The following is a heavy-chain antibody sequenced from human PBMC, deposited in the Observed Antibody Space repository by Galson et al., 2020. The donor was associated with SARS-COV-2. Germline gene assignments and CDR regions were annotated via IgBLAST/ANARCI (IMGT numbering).Heavy chain of an antibody. CDR1: GFTFDSYG. D-gene: IGHD4-17*01. Sequence: GGSLRLSCVGSGFTFDSYGMHWVRQAPGKGLEWVAGISKHGNYIYNSDSVRGRFTISRDNSRSTLFLQMNSLKNEDTAVYYCAKDTIGDDFGFYGFDDWGQGTLVTVSS. J-gene: IGHJ4*02. V-gene: IGHV3-30*18. CDR3: AKDTIGDDFGFYGFDD. CDR2: ISKHGNYI.